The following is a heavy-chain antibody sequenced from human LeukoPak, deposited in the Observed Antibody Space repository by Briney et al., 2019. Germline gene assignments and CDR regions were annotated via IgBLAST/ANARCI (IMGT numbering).Heavy chain of an antibody. CDR1: GGSISSYY. J-gene: IGHJ4*02. V-gene: IGHV4-59*01. D-gene: IGHD3-22*01. CDR3: ARDSGSIFDY. Sequence: SETLSLTCTVSGGSISSYYWSWIRQPPGKGLEWIGYIYYSGSTNYNPSLKSRVTISVGTSKNQFSLKLSSVTAADTAVYYCARDSGSIFDYWGQGTLVTVSS. CDR2: IYYSGST.